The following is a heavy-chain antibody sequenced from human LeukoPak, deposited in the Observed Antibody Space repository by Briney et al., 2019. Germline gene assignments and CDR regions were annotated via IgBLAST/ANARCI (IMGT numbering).Heavy chain of an antibody. CDR3: ARGYYDSSGYYYYMDV. CDR2: IIPIFGTA. D-gene: IGHD3-22*01. J-gene: IGHJ6*03. CDR1: GGTFSSYA. V-gene: IGHV1-69*06. Sequence: SVKVSCKASGGTFSSYAISWVRQAPGQGLEWMGGIIPIFGTANYAQKFQGRVTITADKSTSTAYMELSSLRSEDTAVYYCARGYYDSSGYYYYMDVWGKGTTVTVSS.